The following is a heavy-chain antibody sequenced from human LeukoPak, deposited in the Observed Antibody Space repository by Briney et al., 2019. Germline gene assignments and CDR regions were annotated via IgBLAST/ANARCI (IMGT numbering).Heavy chain of an antibody. V-gene: IGHV3-74*01. CDR2: INSDGSST. J-gene: IGHJ5*02. CDR1: GFTFSSYW. Sequence: PGGSLRLSCAASGFTFSSYWMHWVRQAPGKGLVWVSRINSDGSSTSYADSVKGRFTISRDNAKNTLYLQMNSLRAEDTAVYYCARASMVRGENWFDPWGQGTLVTVSS. CDR3: ARASMVRGENWFDP. D-gene: IGHD3-10*01.